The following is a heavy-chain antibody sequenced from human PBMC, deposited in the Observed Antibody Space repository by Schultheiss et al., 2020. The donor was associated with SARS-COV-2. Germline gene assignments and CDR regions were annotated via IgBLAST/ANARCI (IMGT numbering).Heavy chain of an antibody. CDR2: ISYDGSNK. D-gene: IGHD6-13*01. Sequence: GESLKISCAASGFTFDDYAMHWVRQAPGKGLEWVAVISYDGSNKYYADSVKGRFTISRDNSKNTLYLQMNSLRAEDTAVYYCARDPIAAAGKGDAFDIWGQGTMVTVSS. V-gene: IGHV3-30*14. J-gene: IGHJ3*02. CDR3: ARDPIAAAGKGDAFDI. CDR1: GFTFDDYA.